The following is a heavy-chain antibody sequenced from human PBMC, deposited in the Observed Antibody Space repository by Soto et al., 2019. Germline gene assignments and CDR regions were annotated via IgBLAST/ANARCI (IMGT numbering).Heavy chain of an antibody. V-gene: IGHV1-69*01. J-gene: IGHJ4*02. Sequence: QVQLVQSGAEVKKPGSSVKVSCKASGGTFSSYAISWVRQAPGQGLEWMGGFIPIFGTANYAQKFQGKVTITADESTSTDYMEVSSLRSEDTAVYYCAGPGTDFDWLLPFDYWGQGTLVTVSS. CDR3: AGPGTDFDWLLPFDY. CDR1: GGTFSSYA. CDR2: FIPIFGTA. D-gene: IGHD3-9*01.